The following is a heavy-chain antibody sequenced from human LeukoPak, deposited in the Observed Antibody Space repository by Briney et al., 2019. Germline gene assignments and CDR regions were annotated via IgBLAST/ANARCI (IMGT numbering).Heavy chain of an antibody. CDR2: ISSSGSTI. J-gene: IGHJ4*02. CDR1: GLTFSSYE. Sequence: PGGSLRLSCAASGLTFSSYEMNWVRQAPGKGLEWVSYISSSGSTIYYADSVKGRFTISRDNSKNTLYLQMNSLRAEDTAVYYCAKDTRRGNNYDSSGYYPGDYWGQGTLVTISS. V-gene: IGHV3-48*03. CDR3: AKDTRRGNNYDSSGYYPGDY. D-gene: IGHD3-22*01.